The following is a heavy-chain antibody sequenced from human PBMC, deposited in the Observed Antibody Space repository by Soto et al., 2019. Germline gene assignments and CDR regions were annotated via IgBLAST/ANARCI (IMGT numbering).Heavy chain of an antibody. V-gene: IGHV1-69*02. CDR1: GGTFSSYT. D-gene: IGHD2-15*01. Sequence: QVQLVQSGAEVKKPGSSVKVSCKASGGTFSSYTISWVRQAPGQGLEWMGRIIPILGIANYAQKFQGRVTITADKSTRTAYMELSSLRSEDTAGYYGAGYDGYCSGGSCKDPSATNWFDPWGQGTLVTVSS. CDR3: AGYDGYCSGGSCKDPSATNWFDP. J-gene: IGHJ5*02. CDR2: IIPILGIA.